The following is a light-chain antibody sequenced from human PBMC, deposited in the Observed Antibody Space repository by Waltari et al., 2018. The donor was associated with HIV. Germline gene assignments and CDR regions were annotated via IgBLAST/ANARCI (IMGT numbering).Light chain of an antibody. Sequence: DIVMTQSPLSLSVTPGEPASISCRSSQSLLKSNGYIYLDWYLQKPGQSPQLLIYLGSNRASVVPDSFSGSGSATDFTLEISRVEPEDVGIYYCMQALETPLTFGGGTRFEIK. V-gene: IGKV2-28*01. CDR1: QSLLKSNGYIY. J-gene: IGKJ4*01. CDR3: MQALETPLT. CDR2: LGS.